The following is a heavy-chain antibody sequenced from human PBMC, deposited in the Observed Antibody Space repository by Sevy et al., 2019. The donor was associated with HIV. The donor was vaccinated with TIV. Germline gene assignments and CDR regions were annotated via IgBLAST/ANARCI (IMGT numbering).Heavy chain of an antibody. CDR3: ATGGRSGSYLTGVYFDY. Sequence: ASVKVSCTASGYIFTDYYIHWVRQAPGQGLEWMGWINPNSGGTNYTQAFQGWVTMTRDTSISTAYMELIRLKSDDTAIYYCATGGRSGSYLTGVYFDYWGQGTLVTVSS. J-gene: IGHJ4*02. CDR2: INPNSGGT. D-gene: IGHD1-26*01. V-gene: IGHV1-2*04. CDR1: GYIFTDYY.